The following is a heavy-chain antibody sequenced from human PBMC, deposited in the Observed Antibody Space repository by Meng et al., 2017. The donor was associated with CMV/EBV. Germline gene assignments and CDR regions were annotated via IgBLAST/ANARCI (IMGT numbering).Heavy chain of an antibody. CDR1: GGTFISYA. V-gene: IGHV1-69*10. J-gene: IGHJ4*02. CDR2: IIPILGIA. D-gene: IGHD2-2*01. CDR3: AREPSNGSSTSCYLREIDY. Sequence: SVQVSCKASGGTFISYAISWVRQAPGQGLEWMGGIIPILGIANYAQKFQGRVTITADKYTSTAYMELSSLRSEDTAVYYCAREPSNGSSTSCYLREIDYWGQGTLVTVSS.